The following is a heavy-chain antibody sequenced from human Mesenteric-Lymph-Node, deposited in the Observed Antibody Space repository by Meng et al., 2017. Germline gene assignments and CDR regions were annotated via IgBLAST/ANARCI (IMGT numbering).Heavy chain of an antibody. CDR2: IYWNGDK. D-gene: IGHD6-19*01. Sequence: QITLKESGPTLVKPTQTLTLTCTFSGFSLPTGGEGVAWFRKPPGKALEWVALIYWNGDKRYSPSLKSRLTISKDTSKNQVVLTMTNMDPVDTATYYCAHRAVAGNFDYWGQGTLVTVSS. V-gene: IGHV2-5*01. CDR3: AHRAVAGNFDY. J-gene: IGHJ4*02. CDR1: GFSLPTGGEG.